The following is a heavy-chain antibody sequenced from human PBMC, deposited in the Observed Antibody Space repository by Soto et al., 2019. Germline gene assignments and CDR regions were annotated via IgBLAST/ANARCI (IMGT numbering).Heavy chain of an antibody. D-gene: IGHD3-9*01. Sequence: ASVKVSCKASGYTFTGYYMHWVRQAPGQGLEWMGWINPNSGGTNYAQKFQGRVTMTRDTSISTAYMELSRLRSDDTAVYYCARDKDYDILTGYTAKGFDPWGQGTLVTASS. CDR2: INPNSGGT. CDR1: GYTFTGYY. J-gene: IGHJ5*02. V-gene: IGHV1-2*02. CDR3: ARDKDYDILTGYTAKGFDP.